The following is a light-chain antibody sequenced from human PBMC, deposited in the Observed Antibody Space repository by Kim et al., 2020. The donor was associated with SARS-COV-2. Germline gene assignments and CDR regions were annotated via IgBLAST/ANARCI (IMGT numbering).Light chain of an antibody. J-gene: IGLJ2*01. V-gene: IGLV2-14*04. CDR1: SSDVGGYNY. Sequence: GQSITISCTGTSSDVGGYNYVSWYQQHPGNAPKLMIYDVSKRPAGVSNCFSGSKSGNTASLTISGLQAEDEADYYGSSYTSSSTFVFGGGTQLTVL. CDR2: DVS. CDR3: SSYTSSSTFV.